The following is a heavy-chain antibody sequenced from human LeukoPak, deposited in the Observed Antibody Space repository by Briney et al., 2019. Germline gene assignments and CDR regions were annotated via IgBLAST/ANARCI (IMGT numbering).Heavy chain of an antibody. Sequence: GASVKVSCKASGYTFTAYNINWVRQAPGQGLEWMGWINPHSGGAVYAQGFEGRVTMTRDTSISTAYMELNNLRSDDTAFYYCTRFEDYGGKRDVFDIWGQGTMVTVSS. J-gene: IGHJ3*02. CDR3: TRFEDYGGKRDVFDI. CDR2: INPHSGGA. CDR1: GYTFTAYN. V-gene: IGHV1-2*02. D-gene: IGHD4-23*01.